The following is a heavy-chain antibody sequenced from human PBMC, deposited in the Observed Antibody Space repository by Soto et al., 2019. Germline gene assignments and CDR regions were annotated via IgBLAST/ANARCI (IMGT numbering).Heavy chain of an antibody. J-gene: IGHJ6*02. CDR1: GFSFNTAS. V-gene: IGHV3-53*04. CDR2: LYSGGTT. CDR3: ARDQVPEGRDV. Sequence: GGSLRLSCVASGFSFNTASMSWVRQAPGKGLEWLSVLYSGGTTYYADSVKGRFTISRHNSKNTVYLQMSSLRVEDTAVYYCARDQVPEGRDVWGQGTTVTVSS.